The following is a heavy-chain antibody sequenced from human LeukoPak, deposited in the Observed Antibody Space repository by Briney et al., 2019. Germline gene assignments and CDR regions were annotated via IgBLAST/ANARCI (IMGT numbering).Heavy chain of an antibody. CDR2: ISYDGSNK. Sequence: PGGPLRLSCAASGFTFSSYAMHWVRQAPGKGLEWVAVISYDGSNKYYADSVKGRFTISRDNSKNTLYLQMNSLRAEDTAVYYCARDPGYSSGWGSFDYWGQGTLVTVSS. CDR1: GFTFSSYA. D-gene: IGHD6-19*01. V-gene: IGHV3-30-3*01. J-gene: IGHJ4*02. CDR3: ARDPGYSSGWGSFDY.